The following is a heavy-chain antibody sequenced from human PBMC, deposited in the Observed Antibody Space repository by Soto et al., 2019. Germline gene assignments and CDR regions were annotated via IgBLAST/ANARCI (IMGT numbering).Heavy chain of an antibody. CDR1: GFTSSSYA. V-gene: IGHV3-23*01. D-gene: IGHD2-2*01. CDR2: ISDSGGST. Sequence: EVQLLESGGGLVQPGGSLRLSCGASGFTSSSYAMSWVRQAPGKGLEWVSAISDSGGSTYYADSMKGRFTISRDNSKNTLYLQMNSLRAEDTAIYYCAKDLTSTSRTPELWGQGTLVTVSS. J-gene: IGHJ4*02. CDR3: AKDLTSTSRTPEL.